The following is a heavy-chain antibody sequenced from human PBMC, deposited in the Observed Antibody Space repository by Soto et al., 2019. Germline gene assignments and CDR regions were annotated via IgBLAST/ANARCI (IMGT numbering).Heavy chain of an antibody. CDR2: IIPILGIA. CDR1: GGTFSSYT. J-gene: IGHJ4*02. D-gene: IGHD3-16*01. V-gene: IGHV1-69*02. CDR3: ARGVPGGFSLFDY. Sequence: GASVKVSCKASGGTFSSYTISWVRQAPGQGLEWMGRIIPILGIANYAQKFQGRVTITADKSTSTAYMELSSLRSEDTAVYYCARGVPGGFSLFDYWGQGTLVTVSS.